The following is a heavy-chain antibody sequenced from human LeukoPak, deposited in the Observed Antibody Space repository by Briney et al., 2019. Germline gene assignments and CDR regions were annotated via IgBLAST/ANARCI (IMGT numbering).Heavy chain of an antibody. V-gene: IGHV3-48*04. CDR3: ATTRGPKHIVVVTATRDWYFDL. D-gene: IGHD2-21*02. CDR2: ISSSSSTI. Sequence: PGGSLRLSCAASGFSFSSYSMNWVRQAPGKGLEWVSYISSSSSTIYYADSVKGRFTISRDNAKNSLYLQMNSLRAEDTAVYYCATTRGPKHIVVVTATRDWYFDLWGRGTLVTVSS. J-gene: IGHJ2*01. CDR1: GFSFSSYS.